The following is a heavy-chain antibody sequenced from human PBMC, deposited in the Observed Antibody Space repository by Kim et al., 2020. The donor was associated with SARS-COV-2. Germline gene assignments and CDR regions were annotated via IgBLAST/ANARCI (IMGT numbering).Heavy chain of an antibody. CDR2: IWYDGSNK. CDR3: ARDSHTSSDAFDI. J-gene: IGHJ3*02. Sequence: GGSLRLSCAASGFTFSSYGMHWVRQAPGKGLEWVAVIWYDGSNKYYADSVKGRFSISRDNSKNTLYLQMNSPRAEDTAVYYCARDSHTSSDAFDIWGQGTIVTASS. V-gene: IGHV3-33*01. CDR1: GFTFSSYG.